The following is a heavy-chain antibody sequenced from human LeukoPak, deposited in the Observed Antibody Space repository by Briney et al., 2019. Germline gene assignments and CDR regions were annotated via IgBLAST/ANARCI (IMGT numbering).Heavy chain of an antibody. J-gene: IGHJ6*02. CDR1: GGSISSYY. CDR3: ARHLSPYYYYYGMDV. CDR2: IYYSGST. Sequence: PSETLSLTCTVSGGSISSYYWSWIRQPPGKGLEWIGYIYYSGSTNYNPSLKSRVTISVDTSKNQFSLKLSSVTAADTAVYYCARHLSPYYYYYGMDVWGQGTTVTVSS. V-gene: IGHV4-59*08. D-gene: IGHD3-16*02.